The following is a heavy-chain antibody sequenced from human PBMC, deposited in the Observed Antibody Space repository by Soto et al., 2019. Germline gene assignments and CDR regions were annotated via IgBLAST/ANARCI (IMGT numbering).Heavy chain of an antibody. J-gene: IGHJ4*02. CDR2: VSANADGT. V-gene: IGHV3-23*01. D-gene: IGHD6-25*01. CDR1: GFIFSNYA. Sequence: EVQLLESGGGLLQPGGSLRLSCAASGFIFSNYAMNWVRQAPGKGLEWVSFVSANADGTFYADSVKGRFRISRDNSRKTLYLKMNTLRAEDTAIYYCSKGRLSFDFWGQGTLVSVSS. CDR3: SKGRLSFDF.